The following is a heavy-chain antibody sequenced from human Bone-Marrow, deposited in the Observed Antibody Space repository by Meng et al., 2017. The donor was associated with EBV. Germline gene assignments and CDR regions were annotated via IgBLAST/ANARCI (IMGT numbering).Heavy chain of an antibody. Sequence: QVQRLESVGGLVNPGGSLRLSCAASEFTFSDYYMSLIRQAPGKGLEWVSYISSSGSTIYYADSVKGRFTISRDNAKNSLYLQMNSLRAEDTAVYYCARDPNDFWSGYYDYWGQGTLVTVSS. J-gene: IGHJ4*02. CDR3: ARDPNDFWSGYYDY. CDR2: ISSSGSTI. V-gene: IGHV3-11*01. D-gene: IGHD3-3*01. CDR1: EFTFSDYY.